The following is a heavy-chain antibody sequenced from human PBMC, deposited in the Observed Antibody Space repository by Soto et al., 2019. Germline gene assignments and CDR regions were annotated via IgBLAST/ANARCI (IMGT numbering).Heavy chain of an antibody. V-gene: IGHV3-30*19. CDR2: ISHVGNNK. D-gene: IGHD6-13*01. Sequence: QVQLVESGGGVVQPGRSLRLSCAASGFTFSSYGMHWVRQAPGKGLEWVAVISHVGNNKYNADSVKGRFSISRDNSKNTLYLQMNSLRAEDTAVYYCARDRDIAAADYYFDYWGQGTLVTVSS. J-gene: IGHJ4*02. CDR1: GFTFSSYG. CDR3: ARDRDIAAADYYFDY.